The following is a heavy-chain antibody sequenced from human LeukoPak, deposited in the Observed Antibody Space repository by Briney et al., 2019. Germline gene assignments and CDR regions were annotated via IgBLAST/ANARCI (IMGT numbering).Heavy chain of an antibody. Sequence: ASVKVSCKASGYTFTSYGISWVRQAPGQGLEWMGWISAYNGNTNYAQKLQGRVTMTTDTSTSTAYVELRSLRSDDTAVYYCARGEYSSSSEYYYYYMDVWGKGTTVTVSS. J-gene: IGHJ6*03. V-gene: IGHV1-18*01. CDR1: GYTFTSYG. CDR3: ARGEYSSSSEYYYYYMDV. D-gene: IGHD6-6*01. CDR2: ISAYNGNT.